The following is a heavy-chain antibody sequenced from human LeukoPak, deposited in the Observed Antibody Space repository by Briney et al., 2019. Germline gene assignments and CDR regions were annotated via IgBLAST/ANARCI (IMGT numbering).Heavy chain of an antibody. CDR2: IRSTANGYAT. V-gene: IGHV3-73*01. Sequence: GGSLRLSCAASGFTFSGSALHWVRQASGKGLEWVGRIRSTANGYATAYAASVKGRFTISRDDSKNTAYLQIDSLKTEDTAVYYCTGNYYGSGSYADFDYWGQGTLDTVSS. CDR1: GFTFSGSA. J-gene: IGHJ4*02. CDR3: TGNYYGSGSYADFDY. D-gene: IGHD3-10*01.